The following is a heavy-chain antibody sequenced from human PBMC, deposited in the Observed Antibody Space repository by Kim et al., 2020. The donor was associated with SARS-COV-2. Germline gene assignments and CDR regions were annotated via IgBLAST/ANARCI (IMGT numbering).Heavy chain of an antibody. D-gene: IGHD6-19*01. Sequence: RPSFQGQVTISADKSISTAYLQWSSLKASDTAMYYCARRCSSGWFYFDYWGQGTLVTVSS. J-gene: IGHJ4*02. CDR3: ARRCSSGWFYFDY. V-gene: IGHV5-51*01.